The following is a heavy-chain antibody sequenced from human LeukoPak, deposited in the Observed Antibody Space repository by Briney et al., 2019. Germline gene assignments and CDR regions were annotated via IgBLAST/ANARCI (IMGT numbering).Heavy chain of an antibody. V-gene: IGHV3-64*01. CDR2: ISSNGGST. J-gene: IGHJ4*02. D-gene: IGHD3-9*01. CDR3: ARGLDVYYDILTGYYNLYYFDY. Sequence: GGSLRLSCAASGFTFSSYAMHWVRQAPGKGLEYVSAISSNGGSTYYANSVKGRFTISRDNSKNTLYLQMGSLRAEDMAVYYCARGLDVYYDILTGYYNLYYFDYWGQGTLVTVSS. CDR1: GFTFSSYA.